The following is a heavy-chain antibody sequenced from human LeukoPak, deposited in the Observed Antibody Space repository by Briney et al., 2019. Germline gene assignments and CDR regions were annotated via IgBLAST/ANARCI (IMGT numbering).Heavy chain of an antibody. CDR1: GYTLTELS. D-gene: IGHD3-22*01. Sequence: GASVKVSCKVSGYTLTELSMHWVRQAPGKGLEWMGGFDPEDGETIYAQKFQGRVTLTEDTSTDTAYMELSSLRSEDTAVYYCAVNYDSSGYYYTEVVDYWGQGTLVTVSS. J-gene: IGHJ4*02. CDR3: AVNYDSSGYYYTEVVDY. CDR2: FDPEDGET. V-gene: IGHV1-24*01.